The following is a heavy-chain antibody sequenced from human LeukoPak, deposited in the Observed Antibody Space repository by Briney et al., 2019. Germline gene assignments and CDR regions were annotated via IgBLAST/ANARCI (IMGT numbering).Heavy chain of an antibody. Sequence: GGSLRLSCAASGFTFSSYEMNWVRQAPGKGLEWVSYISSSGSTTYYADSVKGRFTISRDNAKNSLYLQMNSLRAEDTAAYYCVRDGGDFYGSGSYLAYWGQGTLVTVSS. CDR3: VRDGGDFYGSGSYLAY. D-gene: IGHD3-10*01. CDR2: ISSSGSTT. V-gene: IGHV3-48*03. CDR1: GFTFSSYE. J-gene: IGHJ4*02.